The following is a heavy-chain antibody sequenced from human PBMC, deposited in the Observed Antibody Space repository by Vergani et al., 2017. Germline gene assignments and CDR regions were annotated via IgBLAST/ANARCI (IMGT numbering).Heavy chain of an antibody. CDR3: ARGGRSFGVVIIKNWFDP. D-gene: IGHD3-3*01. CDR1: GGSFSGYY. CDR2: INHSGST. V-gene: IGHV4-34*01. Sequence: QVQLQQWGAGLLKPSETLSLTCAVYGGSFSGYYWSWIRQPPGKGLEWIGEINHSGSTNYNPSLKSRVTISVDTSKNQFSLKLSSVTAADTAVYYCARGGRSFGVVIIKNWFDPWGQGTLVTVSS. J-gene: IGHJ5*02.